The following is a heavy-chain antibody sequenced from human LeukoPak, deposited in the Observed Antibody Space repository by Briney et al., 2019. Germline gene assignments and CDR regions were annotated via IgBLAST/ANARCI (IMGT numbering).Heavy chain of an antibody. D-gene: IGHD3-16*02. CDR2: IYYSGST. CDR3: ARGSDYVWGSYRY. CDR1: GGSISSYY. J-gene: IGHJ4*02. Sequence: SETLSLTCTVSGGSISSYYWSWIRQPPGKGLEWIGYIYYSGSTNYNPSLKSRVTISVDTSKNQFSLKLSSVTAADTAVYYCARGSDYVWGSYRYWGQGTLVTVSS. V-gene: IGHV4-59*01.